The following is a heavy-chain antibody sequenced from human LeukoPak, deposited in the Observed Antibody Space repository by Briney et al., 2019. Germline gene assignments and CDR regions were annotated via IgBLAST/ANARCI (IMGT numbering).Heavy chain of an antibody. J-gene: IGHJ4*02. D-gene: IGHD6-13*01. V-gene: IGHV1-69*04. CDR2: IIPIIGTP. CDR3: ARAGGSSWYASLYY. CDR1: GGTFSSNV. Sequence: ASVKVSCKASGGTFSSNVISWVRQAPGQGLEWMGRIIPIIGTPDYAQKFQGRVTITADKSTNTAYMELTSLKSDDTAVYYCARAGGSSWYASLYYWGQGTLVTVSS.